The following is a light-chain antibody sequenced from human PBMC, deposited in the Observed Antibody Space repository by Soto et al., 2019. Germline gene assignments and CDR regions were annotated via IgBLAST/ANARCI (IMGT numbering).Light chain of an antibody. CDR1: QSVLSSSNNKNY. CDR2: WAS. V-gene: IGKV4-1*01. Sequence: DIVMTQSPDSLAVSLGETATVTCTSSQSVLSSSNNKNYLAWYQQKPGQPPNLLIYWASTRESGVPDRFSGSGSGTDFTLTITSLQAEDVEVYYCQHYYSAPPAFGQGTKVEIQ. J-gene: IGKJ1*01. CDR3: QHYYSAPPA.